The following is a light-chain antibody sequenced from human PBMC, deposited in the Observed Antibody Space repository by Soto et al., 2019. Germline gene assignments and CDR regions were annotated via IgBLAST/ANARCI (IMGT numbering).Light chain of an antibody. CDR1: QSVSSY. CDR3: QQRSNPFT. CDR2: DAF. J-gene: IGKJ3*01. V-gene: IGKV3-11*01. Sequence: IVLTQSPATLSLSPGERATLSCRASQSVSSYLAWYQQKPGQAPRLIIYDAFNRAAGVPARFSGSGSGTDFILTISSLEPEDFAVYYCQQRSNPFTFGPGTKVDVK.